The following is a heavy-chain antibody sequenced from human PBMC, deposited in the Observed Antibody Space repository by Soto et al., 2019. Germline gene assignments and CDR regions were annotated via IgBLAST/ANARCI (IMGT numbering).Heavy chain of an antibody. D-gene: IGHD3-22*01. Sequence: EVQLVDSGGGFVKPGESLTLSCAASGAASGFSFINAWMNWVRQAPGKGLEWVGRTESRTDGGAIDYAAPVKGRFTISRDDSKNTVYLQMNRLKTEDTGVYYCTTGGSSGEFDYWGQGTLVTVSS. J-gene: IGHJ4*02. CDR2: TESRTDGGAI. CDR3: TTGGSSGEFDY. V-gene: IGHV3-15*07. CDR1: GFSFINAW.